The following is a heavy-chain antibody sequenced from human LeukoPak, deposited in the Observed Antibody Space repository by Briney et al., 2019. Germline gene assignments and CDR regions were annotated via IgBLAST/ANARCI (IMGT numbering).Heavy chain of an antibody. CDR2: ITSTSDTI. CDR3: ARSSGYPFFDY. J-gene: IGHJ4*02. CDR1: GFTFSDYS. V-gene: IGHV3-48*01. D-gene: IGHD3-22*01. Sequence: GGSLRLSCEASGFTFSDYSMNWVRQAPGGPLEWLSYITSTSDTIYYADSVKGRFTSSRDNAKNSVYLQMNSLRAGDTAVYYCARSSGYPFFDYWGQGTLVTVPS.